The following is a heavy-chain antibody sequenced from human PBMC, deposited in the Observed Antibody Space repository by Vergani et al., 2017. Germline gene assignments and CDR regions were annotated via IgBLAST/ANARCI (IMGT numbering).Heavy chain of an antibody. CDR1: GGTFSSYT. CDR3: ASLKATTSQNFDY. D-gene: IGHD5-12*01. V-gene: IGHV1-69*02. CDR2: IIPILGIA. Sequence: QVQLVQSGAEVKKPGSSVKVSCKASGGTFSSYTISWVRQAPGQGLEWMGRIIPILGIANYAQKFQGRVTITADKSTSTAYMELSSLRSEDTAVYYCASLKATTSQNFDYWGQGTTVTVSS. J-gene: IGHJ4*03.